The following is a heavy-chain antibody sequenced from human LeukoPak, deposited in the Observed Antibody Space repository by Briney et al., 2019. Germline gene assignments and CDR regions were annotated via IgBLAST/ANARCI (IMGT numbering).Heavy chain of an antibody. Sequence: SETLSLTCTVSGGSISSSSYYWGWIRQPPGKGLEWIGSIYYSGSTYYNPSLKSRVTISVDTSKNQFSLKLSSVTAADTAVYYCARDRGLRLGELSCNWFDPWGQGTLVTVSS. V-gene: IGHV4-39*07. J-gene: IGHJ5*02. D-gene: IGHD3-16*02. CDR2: IYYSGST. CDR3: ARDRGLRLGELSCNWFDP. CDR1: GGSISSSSYY.